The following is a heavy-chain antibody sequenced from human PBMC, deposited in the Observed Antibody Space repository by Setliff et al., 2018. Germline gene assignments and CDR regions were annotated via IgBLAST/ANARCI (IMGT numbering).Heavy chain of an antibody. CDR1: GFTFSSYS. Sequence: GGSLRLSCAGSGFTFSSYSMNWVRQAPGKGLEWVSYISSSSTTIYYADSVKGRFTISRDNAKNSLYLQMNSLRAEDTAVYYCARDWEQRGYYFEYWGQGTLVTVSS. J-gene: IGHJ4*02. V-gene: IGHV3-48*01. CDR3: ARDWEQRGYYFEY. D-gene: IGHD1-26*01. CDR2: ISSSSTTI.